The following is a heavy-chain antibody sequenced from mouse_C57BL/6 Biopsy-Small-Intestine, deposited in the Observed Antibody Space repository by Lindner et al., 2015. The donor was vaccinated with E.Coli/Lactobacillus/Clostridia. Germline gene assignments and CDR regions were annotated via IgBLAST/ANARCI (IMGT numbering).Heavy chain of an antibody. J-gene: IGHJ1*03. CDR2: INPYNGDT. Sequence: VQLQESGPELVKPGDSVKISCKASGYSFTGYFMNWVMQSHGKSLEWIGRINPYNGDTFYNQKFKGKATLTVDTSSSTAHMELRSLTSEDSAVYFCARATYGFFDVWGTGTTVTVSS. V-gene: IGHV1-20*01. CDR1: GYSFTGYF. CDR3: ARATYGFFDV.